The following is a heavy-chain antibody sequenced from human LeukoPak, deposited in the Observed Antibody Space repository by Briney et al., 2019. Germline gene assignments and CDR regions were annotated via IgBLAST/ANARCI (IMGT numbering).Heavy chain of an antibody. Sequence: SQTLSLTCAVSGGSISSGGYSWSWIRQPPGKGLEWIGYIYYSGSTNYNPSLKSRVTISVDTSKNQFSLKLSSVTAADTAVYYCARDAAAGYWGQGTLVTVSS. V-gene: IGHV4-61*08. CDR2: IYYSGST. J-gene: IGHJ4*02. CDR3: ARDAAAGY. D-gene: IGHD6-13*01. CDR1: GGSISSGGYS.